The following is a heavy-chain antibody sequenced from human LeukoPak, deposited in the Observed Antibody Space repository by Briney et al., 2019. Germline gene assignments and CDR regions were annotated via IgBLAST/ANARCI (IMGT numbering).Heavy chain of an antibody. V-gene: IGHV3-23*01. CDR3: AKGRGYCTGGSYYSDY. Sequence: QPGGSLRLSCTASGFTFSNYAMSWVRQAPGKGLEWVSTISGSDGSTYYADSVKGRFTISRDNSKNTLYLQMNSLRVEGTAIYYCAKGRGYCTGGSYYSDYWGQGTLVTVSS. CDR2: ISGSDGST. D-gene: IGHD2-15*01. J-gene: IGHJ4*02. CDR1: GFTFSNYA.